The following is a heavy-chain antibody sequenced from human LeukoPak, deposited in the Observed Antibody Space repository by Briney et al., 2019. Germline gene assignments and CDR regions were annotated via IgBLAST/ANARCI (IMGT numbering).Heavy chain of an antibody. V-gene: IGHV4-59*08. CDR1: GGSISSYY. D-gene: IGHD6-25*01. J-gene: IGHJ4*02. Sequence: PSETLSLTCTVSGGSISSYYWSWIRQPPGKGLEWIGYIYYSGSTNYNPSLRSRVTISVDTSKNQFTLKLSSVTAADTAVYYCARAPFRSGPDYWGQGTLVTVSS. CDR2: IYYSGST. CDR3: ARAPFRSGPDY.